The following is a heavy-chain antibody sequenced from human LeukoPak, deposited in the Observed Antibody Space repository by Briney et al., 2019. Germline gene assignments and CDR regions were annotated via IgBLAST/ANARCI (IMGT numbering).Heavy chain of an antibody. D-gene: IGHD3-10*01. CDR3: ARRVYYYGSEYFDY. J-gene: IGHJ4*02. Sequence: ASVTVSCKASGYTFTSYAMNWVRQAPGQGLEWMGWINTNTGNSTYAQGFTGRFVFSLDTSVSTAYLQISSLKAEDTAVYYCARRVYYYGSEYFDYWGQGTLVTVSS. CDR1: GYTFTSYA. V-gene: IGHV7-4-1*02. CDR2: INTNTGNS.